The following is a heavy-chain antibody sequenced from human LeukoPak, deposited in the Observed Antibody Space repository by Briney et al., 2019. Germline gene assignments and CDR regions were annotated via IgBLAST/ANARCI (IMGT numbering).Heavy chain of an antibody. CDR2: IYYSGSI. D-gene: IGHD6-13*01. V-gene: IGHV4-59*08. CDR3: ARHVSSWCRSWFDP. Sequence: SETLSLTCTVSGGSISSYYWSWIRQPSGKGLEWIGYIYYSGSINYNPSLKSRVTISVDTSKNQFSLKLSSVTAADTAVYYCARHVSSWCRSWFDPWGQGTLVTVSS. CDR1: GGSISSYY. J-gene: IGHJ5*02.